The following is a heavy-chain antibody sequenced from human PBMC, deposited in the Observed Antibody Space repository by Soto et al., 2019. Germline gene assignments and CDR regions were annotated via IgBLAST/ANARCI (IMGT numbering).Heavy chain of an antibody. D-gene: IGHD6-19*01. CDR3: TIRDLYKYSSGWYVDDY. CDR1: GFTFSGSA. V-gene: IGHV3-73*02. CDR2: IRSKANSYAT. Sequence: EVQLVESGGGLVQPGGSLKLSCAASGFTFSGSAMHWVRQASGKGLEWVGRIRSKANSYATAYAASVKGRFTISRDDSKNTAYLQMNSLKTEDTAVYYCTIRDLYKYSSGWYVDDYWGQGTRVTVSS. J-gene: IGHJ4*02.